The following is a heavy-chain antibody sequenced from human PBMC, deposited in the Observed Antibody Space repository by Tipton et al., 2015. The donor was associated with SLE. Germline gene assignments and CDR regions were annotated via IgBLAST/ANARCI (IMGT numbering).Heavy chain of an antibody. CDR3: ARTYYGSNGAFDM. V-gene: IGHV4-34*01. J-gene: IGHJ3*02. CDR1: GGSFSDYY. D-gene: IGHD3-10*01. Sequence: TLSLTCAVYGGSFSDYYWSWIRQSPGKGLEWIGEINHSGSANYNPSLKSRVTISVDTSKNQISLQLTSVTAADTAVYYCARTYYGSNGAFDMWGQGTMVTVSS. CDR2: INHSGSA.